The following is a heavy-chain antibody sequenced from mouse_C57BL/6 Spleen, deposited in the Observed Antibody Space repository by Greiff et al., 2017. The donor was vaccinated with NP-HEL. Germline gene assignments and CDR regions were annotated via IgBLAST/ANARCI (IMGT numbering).Heavy chain of an antibody. CDR1: GFSFNTYA. Sequence: EVKLVESGGGLVQPKGSLKLSCAASGFSFNTYAMNWVRQAPGKGLDWVARIRSKSNNYATYYADSVKDRFTISRDDSESMLYLQMNNLKTEDTAMYYCVRQGLLRSYMDYWGQGTSVTVSS. D-gene: IGHD1-1*01. CDR2: IRSKSNNYAT. CDR3: VRQGLLRSYMDY. J-gene: IGHJ4*01. V-gene: IGHV10-1*01.